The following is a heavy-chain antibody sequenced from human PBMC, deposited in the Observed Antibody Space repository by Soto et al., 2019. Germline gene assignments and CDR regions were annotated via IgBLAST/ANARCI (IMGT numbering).Heavy chain of an antibody. V-gene: IGHV4-30-4*01. CDR1: GDSIDSGDYY. D-gene: IGHD6-13*01. CDR2: IYYSGNT. J-gene: IGHJ4*02. CDR3: ARDFKRSSSPPGPLEY. Sequence: QVQLQESGPGLVKPSQTLSLTCTVSGDSIDSGDYYWSWIRQPPGKGLEWIGCIYYSGNTYYNPSLXSXVXIXXDTSKNQFSLKLSSVTAADTAVYYCARDFKRSSSPPGPLEYWDQGSLVTVSS.